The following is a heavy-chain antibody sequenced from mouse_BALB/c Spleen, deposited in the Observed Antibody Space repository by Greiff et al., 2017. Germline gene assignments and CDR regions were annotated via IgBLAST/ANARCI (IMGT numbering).Heavy chain of an antibody. D-gene: IGHD2-10*02. Sequence: VKLVESGPGLVAPSQSLSITCTVSGFSLTGYGVNWVRQPPGKGLEWLGMIWGDGSTDYNSALKSRLSISKDNSKSQVFLKMNSLQTDDTARYYCARDKKKKYGNYRYYAMDYWGQGTSVTVSS. CDR3: ARDKKKKYGNYRYYAMDY. CDR1: GFSLTGYG. V-gene: IGHV2-6-7*01. J-gene: IGHJ4*01. CDR2: IWGDGST.